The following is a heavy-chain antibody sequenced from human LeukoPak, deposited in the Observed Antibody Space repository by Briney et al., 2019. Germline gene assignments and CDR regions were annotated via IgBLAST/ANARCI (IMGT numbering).Heavy chain of an antibody. J-gene: IGHJ3*01. V-gene: IGHV3-53*01. CDR1: GFTFSNAW. CDR3: ARGGAFDV. Sequence: GGSLRLSCAASGFTFSNAWMSWVRQAPGKGLEWVSIIQSGGSTYYEDSVKGRFTISRDNSKNTVYLEMNSLRVEDTATYYCARGGAFDVWGQGTMVTVS. CDR2: IQSGGST.